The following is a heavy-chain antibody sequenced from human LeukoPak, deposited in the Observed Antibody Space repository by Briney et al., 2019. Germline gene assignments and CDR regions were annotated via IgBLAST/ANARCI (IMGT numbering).Heavy chain of an antibody. V-gene: IGHV1-69*06. CDR2: IIPIFDTT. CDR3: ARGPYYYDF. D-gene: IGHD3-16*01. Sequence: SVKVSCKASGGTFTSYAISWVRQAPGQGLEWMGRIIPIFDTTNYAQKFQGRVTITADKSTTAAYMELSSLRSEDTAVYYCARGPYYYDFWGQGTLVTVSS. J-gene: IGHJ4*02. CDR1: GGTFTSYA.